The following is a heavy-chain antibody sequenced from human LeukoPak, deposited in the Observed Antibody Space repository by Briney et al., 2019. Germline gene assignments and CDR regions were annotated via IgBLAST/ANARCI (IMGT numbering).Heavy chain of an antibody. V-gene: IGHV4-34*01. D-gene: IGHD3-10*01. CDR3: ARVGDYYGSGSYHASYGMDV. CDR1: GGSFSGYY. Sequence: SETLSLTCAVYGGSFSGYYWSWIRQPPGKGLEWIGEINHSGSTNYNPSLKSRVTISVDTSKNQFSLKLSSVTAADTAVYYCARVGDYYGSGSYHASYGMDVWSQGTTVTVSS. J-gene: IGHJ6*02. CDR2: INHSGST.